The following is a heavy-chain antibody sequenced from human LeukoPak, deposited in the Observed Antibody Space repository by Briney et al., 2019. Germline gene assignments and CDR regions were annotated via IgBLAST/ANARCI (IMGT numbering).Heavy chain of an antibody. CDR1: GFTFSSYA. V-gene: IGHV3-23*01. D-gene: IGHD3-10*01. CDR2: ISGSGGST. CDR3: AKDRLHYYGSGSYDY. Sequence: GGSLRLSCAASGFTFSSYATSWVRQAPGKGLEWVSAISGSGGSTYYADSVKGRFTISRDNSKNTLYLQMNSLRAEDTAVYYCAKDRLHYYGSGSYDYWGQGTLVTVSS. J-gene: IGHJ4*02.